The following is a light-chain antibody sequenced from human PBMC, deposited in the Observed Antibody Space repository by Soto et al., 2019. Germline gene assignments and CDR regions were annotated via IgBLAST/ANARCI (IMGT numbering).Light chain of an antibody. CDR3: QQRSNWPSA. CDR2: DAS. J-gene: IGKJ4*01. V-gene: IGKV3-11*01. CDR1: QSVSSY. Sequence: EIVFTQSPATLSLSPGERDTLSCRASQSVSSYLAWYQQKPGQAPRLLIYDASNSATGIPARFSGSGSGTDFTRTIASLEPEDVEVYYCQQRSNWPSAFGGGNKVEIK.